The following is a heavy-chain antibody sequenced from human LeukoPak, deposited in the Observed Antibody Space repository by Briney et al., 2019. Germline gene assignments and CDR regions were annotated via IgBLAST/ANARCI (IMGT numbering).Heavy chain of an antibody. CDR2: ITGSGDDA. J-gene: IGHJ4*02. V-gene: IGHV3-23*01. CDR3: AKESTGSSPDY. D-gene: IGHD1-26*01. CDR1: GFTFSNYG. Sequence: PGGSLRLSCAASGFTFSNYGMSWLRQAPGKGLEWVSAITGSGDDAYYADSVHGRFTMSGDNSKSTLYLQMNSLRVEDTALYYCAKESTGSSPDYWGQGTLVTVSS.